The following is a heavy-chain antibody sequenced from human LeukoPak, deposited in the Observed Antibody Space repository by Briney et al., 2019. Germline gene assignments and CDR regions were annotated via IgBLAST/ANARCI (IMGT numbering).Heavy chain of an antibody. Sequence: KSSETLSLTCTVSGGSISSSSYYWGWIRQPPGEGLEWIGYIYHSGSTYYNPSLKSRVTISVDRSKNQFSLKLSSVTAADTAVYYCARVRGPYYFDYWGQGNLVTVSS. CDR2: IYHSGST. CDR1: GGSISSSSYY. J-gene: IGHJ4*02. CDR3: ARVRGPYYFDY. V-gene: IGHV4-39*07.